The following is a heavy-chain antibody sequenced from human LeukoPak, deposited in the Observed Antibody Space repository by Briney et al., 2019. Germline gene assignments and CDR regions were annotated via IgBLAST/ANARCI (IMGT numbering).Heavy chain of an antibody. J-gene: IGHJ4*02. CDR2: IRYDGSNK. CDR3: AKTHYFLQSFFDY. CDR1: GFTFSSYG. V-gene: IGHV3-30*02. D-gene: IGHD2/OR15-2a*01. Sequence: PGGSLRLSCAASGFTFSSYGMHWVRQAPGKGLEWVAFIRYDGSNKYYADSVKGRFTISRDNSKNTLYLQMNSLRAEDTAVYYCAKTHYFLQSFFDYWGQGTLVTVSS.